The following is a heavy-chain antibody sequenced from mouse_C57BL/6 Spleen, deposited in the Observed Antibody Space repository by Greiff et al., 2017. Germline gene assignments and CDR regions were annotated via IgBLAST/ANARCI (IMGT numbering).Heavy chain of an antibody. CDR2: IDPSDSYT. CDR1: GYTFTSYW. Sequence: VQLQQPGAELVMPGASVKLSCKASGYTFTSYWMHWVKQRPGQGLEWIGEIDPSDSYTNYNQKFKGKSTLAVDKSSSKAYMQLSSLTSEDSAVYYCARSDYYGSLFDYWGQGTTLTVSS. D-gene: IGHD1-1*01. V-gene: IGHV1-69*01. J-gene: IGHJ2*01. CDR3: ARSDYYGSLFDY.